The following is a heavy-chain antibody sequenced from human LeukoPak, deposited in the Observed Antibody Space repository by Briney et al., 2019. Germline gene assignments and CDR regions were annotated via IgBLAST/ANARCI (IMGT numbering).Heavy chain of an antibody. J-gene: IGHJ1*01. CDR2: ISAYNGNT. D-gene: IGHD3-10*01. V-gene: IGHV1-18*01. CDR1: GYTFTSYG. Sequence: GASVKVSCKASGYTFTSYGISWVRQAPGQGREWMGGISAYNGNTNYGQKLQGRVTMTPDTSPTTAYMELRSLRSDDTAVYYCARDLGYRSGSPSGAEYFQHWGQGTLVTVSS. CDR3: ARDLGYRSGSPSGAEYFQH.